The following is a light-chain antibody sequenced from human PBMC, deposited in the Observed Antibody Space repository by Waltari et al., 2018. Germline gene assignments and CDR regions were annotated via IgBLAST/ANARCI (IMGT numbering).Light chain of an antibody. CDR2: DAS. V-gene: IGKV3-11*01. CDR3: QQCGNMPET. CDR1: QNVNSF. Sequence: DIVLTQSPGTLSLSVGDRATISCKASQNVNSFLAWYQQKRGKAPRLLIYDASKRATGIPERISGSGSGTDFTLTISSLEPEDFAIYYCQQCGNMPETFGRGTRVEMK. J-gene: IGKJ2*01.